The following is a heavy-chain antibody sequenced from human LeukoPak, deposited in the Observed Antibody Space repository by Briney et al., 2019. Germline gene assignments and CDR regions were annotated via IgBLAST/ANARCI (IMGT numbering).Heavy chain of an antibody. Sequence: SETLSLTCTVSGGSISGYYWSWIRQPPGKGLEWIGEINHSGSTNYNPSLKSRVTISVDTSKNQFSLKLSSVTAADTAVYYCARVSGVRGVSYYYYYMDVWGKGTTVTVSS. CDR2: INHSGST. CDR3: ARVSGVRGVSYYYYYMDV. CDR1: GGSISGYY. V-gene: IGHV4-34*01. J-gene: IGHJ6*03. D-gene: IGHD3-10*01.